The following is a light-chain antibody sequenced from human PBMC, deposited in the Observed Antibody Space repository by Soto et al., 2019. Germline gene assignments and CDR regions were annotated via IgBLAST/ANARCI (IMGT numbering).Light chain of an antibody. V-gene: IGLV1-44*01. CDR2: TDN. Sequence: QSVLTQPPSASGTPGQRVTISCSGSSSIIGSKTVNWYQQLPGTAPKLLIHTDNQRPLGVPDRFSGSKSGTSASLAVSGLQSEDEADYYCAAWDDSLDAPVFGTGTKVTVL. CDR3: AAWDDSLDAPV. CDR1: SSIIGSKT. J-gene: IGLJ1*01.